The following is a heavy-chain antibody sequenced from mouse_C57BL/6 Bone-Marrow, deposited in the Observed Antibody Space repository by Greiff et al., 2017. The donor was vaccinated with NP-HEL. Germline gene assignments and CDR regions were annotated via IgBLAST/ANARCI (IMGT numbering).Heavy chain of an antibody. CDR3: ARRMDY. V-gene: IGHV1-55*01. CDR2: IYPGSGST. CDR1: GYTFTSYW. Sequence: VQLVESGAELVKPGASVKMSCKASGYTFTSYWITWVKQRPGQGLEWIGDIYPGSGSTNYNEKFKSKATLTVDTSSSTAYMQLSSLTSEDSAVYYCARRMDYWGQGTSVTVSS. J-gene: IGHJ4*01.